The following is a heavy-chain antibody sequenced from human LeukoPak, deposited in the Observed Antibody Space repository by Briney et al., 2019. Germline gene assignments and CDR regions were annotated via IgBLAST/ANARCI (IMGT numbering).Heavy chain of an antibody. CDR1: GFMFNDFG. CDR2: INWNGVST. V-gene: IGHV3-20*04. Sequence: RPGGSLRLSCAASGFMFNDFGMSWVRQAPGKGLEWVSTINWNGVSTTYADSVKGRFTISRDNANNSLYLQMNSLRAEDTAFYYCARERFAMNDVFDSWGHGTLVTVSS. J-gene: IGHJ4*01. CDR3: ARERFAMNDVFDS. D-gene: IGHD1-1*01.